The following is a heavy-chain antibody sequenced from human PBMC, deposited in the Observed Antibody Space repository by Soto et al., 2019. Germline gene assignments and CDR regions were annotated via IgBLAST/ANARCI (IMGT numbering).Heavy chain of an antibody. Sequence: ACPTRWSPTQTLTLTCSISRCSLRTSGTRVSWIRQPPGKALEWLARSDWEDDKLYSTTLKTRLTVSKDISKNQVVIRMTNMDPADKASYYCAGMIAGGGDLDYWGQGTLVTVSS. CDR1: RCSLRTSGTR. CDR2: SDWEDDK. D-gene: IGHD3-16*01. V-gene: IGHV2-70*04. J-gene: IGHJ4*02. CDR3: AGMIAGGGDLDY.